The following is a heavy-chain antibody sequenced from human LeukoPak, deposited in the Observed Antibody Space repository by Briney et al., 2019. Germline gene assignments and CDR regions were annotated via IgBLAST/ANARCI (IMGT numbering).Heavy chain of an antibody. CDR1: GFTFSTYA. V-gene: IGHV3-23*01. CDR3: ARSAVGTSCCTAVDY. Sequence: PGGSLRLSCAASGFTFSTYAMTWVRQAPGKGLEWVSGISTSGDRTYYADSVKGRFTISRDNSKNTLYLQMNSLRVEDTADYYCARSAVGTSCCTAVDYWGQGTLVTVSS. CDR2: ISTSGDRT. J-gene: IGHJ4*02. D-gene: IGHD1-7*01.